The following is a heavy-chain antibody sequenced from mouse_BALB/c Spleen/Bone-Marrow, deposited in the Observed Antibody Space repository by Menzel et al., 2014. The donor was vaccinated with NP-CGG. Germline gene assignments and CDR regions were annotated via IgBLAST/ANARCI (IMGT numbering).Heavy chain of an antibody. V-gene: IGHV1S81*02. Sequence: VKLMESGAELVKPGASVKLSCEASGYTFTSYWMHWVKQRPGQGLEWIGEINPSNGRTNYNEKFKSKATLTVDKSSSTAYMQLSSLTSEDSAVYYCAREGNYYGSIAMDYWGQGTSVTVSS. CDR2: INPSNGRT. J-gene: IGHJ4*01. CDR3: AREGNYYGSIAMDY. D-gene: IGHD1-1*01. CDR1: GYTFTSYW.